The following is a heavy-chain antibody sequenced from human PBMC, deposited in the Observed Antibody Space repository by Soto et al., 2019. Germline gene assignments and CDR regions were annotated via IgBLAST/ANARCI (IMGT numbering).Heavy chain of an antibody. CDR1: GGSISSSSYY. Sequence: SETLSLTCTVSGGSISSSSYYWGWIRQPPGKGLEWIGSIYYSGSTYYNPSLKSRVTISVDTSKNQFSLKLSSVTAADTAVYYCARQDYSSLDYWGQGTLVTVSS. V-gene: IGHV4-39*01. J-gene: IGHJ4*02. D-gene: IGHD6-13*01. CDR2: IYYSGST. CDR3: ARQDYSSLDY.